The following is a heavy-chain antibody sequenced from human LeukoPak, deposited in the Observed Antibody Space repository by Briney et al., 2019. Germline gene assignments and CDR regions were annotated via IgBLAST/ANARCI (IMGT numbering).Heavy chain of an antibody. CDR2: IYSGGST. J-gene: IGHJ1*01. D-gene: IGHD3-22*01. CDR1: GFTFSSYS. Sequence: PGGSLRLSCAASGFTFSSYSMNWVRQAPGKGLEWVSVIYSGGSTYYADSVKGRFTISRDNSKNTLYLQMNSLRAEDTAVYYCAREEYYYDSSGYSRGYFQHWGQGTLVTVSS. V-gene: IGHV3-53*01. CDR3: AREEYYYDSSGYSRGYFQH.